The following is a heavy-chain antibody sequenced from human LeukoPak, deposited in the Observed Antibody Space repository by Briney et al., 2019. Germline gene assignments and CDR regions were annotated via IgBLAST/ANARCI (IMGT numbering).Heavy chain of an antibody. CDR2: IYPDDSDS. CDR3: ARLWDGSYGMDV. J-gene: IGHJ6*02. Sequence: GESLKISCKGSGYSFSNYWIAWVRQMSGKGLEWMGAIYPDDSDSRYSPSFQGQVTISADKSIDTAYLQWSSLKASDTAMYYCARLWDGSYGMDVWGQGVTVTVSS. D-gene: IGHD3-16*01. CDR1: GYSFSNYW. V-gene: IGHV5-51*01.